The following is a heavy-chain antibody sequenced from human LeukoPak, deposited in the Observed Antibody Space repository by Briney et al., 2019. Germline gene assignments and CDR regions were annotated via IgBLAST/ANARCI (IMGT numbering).Heavy chain of an antibody. Sequence: SETLSLTCAVSGVSISSGGYYWNWIRQPPGKGLEWIGYIFYSGNTNYNPSLKSRVTISLDTSKNQFSLKLSSVTAADTAVYYCASLVSLYSWFDPWGQGTLVTVSS. D-gene: IGHD2-21*01. CDR1: GVSISSGGYY. V-gene: IGHV4-61*08. CDR2: IFYSGNT. J-gene: IGHJ5*02. CDR3: ASLVSLYSWFDP.